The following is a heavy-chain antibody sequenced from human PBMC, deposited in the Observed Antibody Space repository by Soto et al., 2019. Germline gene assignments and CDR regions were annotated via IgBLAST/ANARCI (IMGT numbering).Heavy chain of an antibody. Sequence: QVQLKQWGAGLLKPSETLSLTCAVYGGSFSGYYWSWIRQPPGKGLEWIGEINHSGSTNYNPSLKSRVTISVDTSKNQFSLKLSSVTAADTAVYYCARGDCSGGSCYSGRFDPWGQGTLVTVSS. J-gene: IGHJ5*02. CDR1: GGSFSGYY. CDR2: INHSGST. D-gene: IGHD2-15*01. V-gene: IGHV4-34*01. CDR3: ARGDCSGGSCYSGRFDP.